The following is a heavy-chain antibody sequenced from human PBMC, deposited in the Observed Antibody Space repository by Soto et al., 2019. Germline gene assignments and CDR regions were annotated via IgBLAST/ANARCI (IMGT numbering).Heavy chain of an antibody. J-gene: IGHJ6*02. CDR3: ARDVLEEGYSCDHDYYYGMDV. Sequence: PGGSLRLSCAASGFTFSSYWMSWVRQAPGKGLEWVANIKQDGSEKYYVDSVKGRFTISRDNAKNSLYLQMNSLRAEDPAVYYCARDVLEEGYSCDHDYYYGMDVWGQGTTVTVSS. CDR2: IKQDGSEK. CDR1: GFTFSSYW. D-gene: IGHD6-19*01. V-gene: IGHV3-7*01.